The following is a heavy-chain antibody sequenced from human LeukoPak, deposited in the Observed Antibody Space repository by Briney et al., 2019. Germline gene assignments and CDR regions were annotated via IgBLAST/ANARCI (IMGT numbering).Heavy chain of an antibody. Sequence: SVKVSCKASGYTFTGYFVHWVRQAPGQGLEWMGWIIPILGIANYAQKFQGRVTITADKSTSTAYMELSSLRSEDTAVYYCARDPPGIAVAGTGFDYWGQGTLVTVSS. D-gene: IGHD6-19*01. J-gene: IGHJ4*02. CDR3: ARDPPGIAVAGTGFDY. V-gene: IGHV1-69*10. CDR1: GYTFTGYF. CDR2: IIPILGIA.